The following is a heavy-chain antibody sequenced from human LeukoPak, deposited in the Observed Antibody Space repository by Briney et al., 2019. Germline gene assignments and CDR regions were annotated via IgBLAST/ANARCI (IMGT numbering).Heavy chain of an antibody. V-gene: IGHV3-23*01. CDR2: TSGSGGST. D-gene: IGHD2-15*01. CDR1: GFTFSSYA. J-gene: IGHJ3*02. CDR3: AKALGYCSGGSCYDAFDI. Sequence: GGSLRLSCAASGFTFSSYAMSWVRQAPGKGLEWVSATSGSGGSTYYADSVKGRFTISRDNSKNTLYLQMNSLRAEDTAVYYCAKALGYCSGGSCYDAFDIWGQGTMVTVSS.